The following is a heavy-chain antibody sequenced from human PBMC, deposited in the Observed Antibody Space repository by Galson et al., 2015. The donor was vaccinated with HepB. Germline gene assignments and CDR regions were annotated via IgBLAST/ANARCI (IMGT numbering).Heavy chain of an antibody. CDR2: INPSVGTV. D-gene: IGHD3-10*01. J-gene: IGHJ4*02. CDR3: ARDGAVGVRGVSMGLDY. Sequence: QSGAEVKKPGESLKISCKASGYTFTTHYMHWVRQAPGQGLEWMGVINPSVGTVAYGQKFQGRVTMTRDTSTSTVYMELSSLGYEDTAVYYCARDGAVGVRGVSMGLDYWGQGALVTVPS. V-gene: IGHV1-46*01. CDR1: GYTFTTHY.